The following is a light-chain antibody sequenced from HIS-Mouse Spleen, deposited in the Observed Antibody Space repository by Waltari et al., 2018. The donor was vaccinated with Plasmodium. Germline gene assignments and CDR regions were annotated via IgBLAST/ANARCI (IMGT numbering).Light chain of an antibody. CDR1: SGDVGSYNL. Sequence: QSALTQPASVSGSPGQSITISCTGTSGDVGSYNLVSWYQQHPGKAPKLMIYDGRKRPSGVSNRFSGSKSGNTASLTISGLQAEDEADYYCCSYAGSRMVFGGGTKLTVL. CDR3: CSYAGSRMV. V-gene: IGLV2-23*01. CDR2: DGR. J-gene: IGLJ2*01.